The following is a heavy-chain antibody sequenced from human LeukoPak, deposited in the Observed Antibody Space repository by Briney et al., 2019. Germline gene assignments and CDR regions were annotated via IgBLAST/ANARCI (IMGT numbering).Heavy chain of an antibody. CDR1: GYTFTGYY. J-gene: IGHJ4*02. CDR2: INPNSGGT. V-gene: IGHV1-2*02. Sequence: ASVKVSCKASGYTFTGYYMHWVRQAPGQGLEWMGWINPNSGGTNYAQKFQVRVTMTRDTSISTAYMELSRLRSDDTAVYYCARVYYDSSGGNYFDYWGQGTLVTVSS. D-gene: IGHD3-22*01. CDR3: ARVYYDSSGGNYFDY.